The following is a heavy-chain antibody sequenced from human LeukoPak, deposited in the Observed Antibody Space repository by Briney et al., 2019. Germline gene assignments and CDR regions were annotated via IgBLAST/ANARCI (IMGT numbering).Heavy chain of an antibody. J-gene: IGHJ4*02. V-gene: IGHV1-69*13. CDR3: TYYYGSGSYPERTLDSIY. CDR2: IIPIFGTA. Sequence: SVKVSCKASGGTFSSYAISWVRQAPGQGLEWMEGIIPIFGTANYAQKFQGRVTITADESTSTAYMELSSLRSEDTAVYYCTYYYGSGSYPERTLDSIYWGQGTLVTVSS. CDR1: GGTFSSYA. D-gene: IGHD3-10*01.